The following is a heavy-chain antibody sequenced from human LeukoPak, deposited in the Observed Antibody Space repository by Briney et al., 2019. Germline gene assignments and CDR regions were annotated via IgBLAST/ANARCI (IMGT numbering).Heavy chain of an antibody. J-gene: IGHJ4*02. V-gene: IGHV3-23*01. CDR1: GFTFSSYA. D-gene: IGHD3-22*01. CDR2: ISTNGGST. CDR3: SVMHRYYDGSGYWVQ. Sequence: PGGSLRLSCPASGFTFSSYAMSELRQAPGKGLEWVSGISTNGGSTSYADSVKGRFTISRHKPRNTLYMQMNSLRAEDTAVYYCSVMHRYYDGSGYWVQWGQGTLVTVSS.